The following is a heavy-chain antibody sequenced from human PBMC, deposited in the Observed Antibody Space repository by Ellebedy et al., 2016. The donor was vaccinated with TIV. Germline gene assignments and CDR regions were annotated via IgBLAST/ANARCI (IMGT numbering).Heavy chain of an antibody. D-gene: IGHD6-19*01. V-gene: IGHV3-23*01. CDR3: TKRSSEGAVADT. Sequence: GESLKISCAASGFTFSSYWMNWVRQAPGKGLEWVSTISGSGGSTYYADSVKGRFTISRDNSRNTVSLQMNSLRVEDTAVYFCTKRSSEGAVADTWGQGTLVTVSS. J-gene: IGHJ1*01. CDR1: GFTFSSYW. CDR2: ISGSGGST.